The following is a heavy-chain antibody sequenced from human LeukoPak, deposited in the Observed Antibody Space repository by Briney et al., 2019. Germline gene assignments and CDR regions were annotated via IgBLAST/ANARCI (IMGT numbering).Heavy chain of an antibody. J-gene: IGHJ5*02. V-gene: IGHV4-39*01. Sequence: PSETLSLTCTVSGGSISSSSYYWGWIRQPPGKGLEWIGSIYYSGSTYYNPSLKSRVTISVDTSKNQFSLKLSSVTAADTAVYYCARPRMSRRGWFDPWGQGTLVTVSS. D-gene: IGHD3-10*01. CDR1: GGSISSSSYY. CDR3: ARPRMSRRGWFDP. CDR2: IYYSGST.